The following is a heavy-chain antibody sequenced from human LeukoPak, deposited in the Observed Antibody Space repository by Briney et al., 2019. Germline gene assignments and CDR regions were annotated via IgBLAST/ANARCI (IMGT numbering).Heavy chain of an antibody. CDR3: AKDRAIFGVPNYFDY. CDR1: GFTFNNYA. Sequence: GGSLRLSCAASGFTFNNYAMSWVRRAPGKGLEWVSAISGSGGSTYYADSVKGRFTISRDNSKNTLYLQMNSLRAEDTAVYYCAKDRAIFGVPNYFDYWGQGTLVTVSS. CDR2: ISGSGGST. D-gene: IGHD3-3*01. V-gene: IGHV3-23*01. J-gene: IGHJ4*02.